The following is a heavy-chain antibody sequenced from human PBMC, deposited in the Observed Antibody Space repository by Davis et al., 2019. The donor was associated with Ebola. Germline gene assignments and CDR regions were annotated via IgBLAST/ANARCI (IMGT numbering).Heavy chain of an antibody. Sequence: GESLKISCAASGFTFSSQWMHWVRQAPGKGLVWVSRINHDGTTINYADSVKGRFTISRDNAKSTLYLQMSSLRAEDTAVYYCTTAPGFLDLYWGQGTLVTVPS. D-gene: IGHD3/OR15-3a*01. J-gene: IGHJ4*02. CDR3: TTAPGFLDLY. V-gene: IGHV3-74*01. CDR1: GFTFSSQW. CDR2: INHDGTTI.